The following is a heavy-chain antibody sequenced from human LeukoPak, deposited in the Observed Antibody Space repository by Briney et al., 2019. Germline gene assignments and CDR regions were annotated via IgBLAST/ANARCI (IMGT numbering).Heavy chain of an antibody. V-gene: IGHV3-30*18. CDR1: GFTFSSYG. J-gene: IGHJ4*02. CDR2: ISYDGSNK. CDR3: AKVFYKVLHPPDY. D-gene: IGHD2/OR15-2a*01. Sequence: TGRSLRLSCAASGFTFSSYGMHWVRQAPGKGLEWVAVISYDGSNKYYADSVKGRFTISRDNSKNTLYLQMNSLRAEDTAVYYCAKVFYKVLHPPDYWGQGTLVTVSS.